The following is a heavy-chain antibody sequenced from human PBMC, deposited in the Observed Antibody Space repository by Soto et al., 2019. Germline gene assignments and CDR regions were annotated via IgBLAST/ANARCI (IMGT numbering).Heavy chain of an antibody. CDR1: GGSLSKYG. Sequence: SVKVSCKASGGSLSKYGISWVRQAPGQGLEWMGAIIPVFGTPNYAQKFQDRVTITADESTTTVYMEVRSLTSEDTAVYYCARGDATKIVVTTYYGMDGWGQATTDTVAS. CDR2: IIPVFGTP. CDR3: ARGDATKIVVTTYYGMDG. V-gene: IGHV1-69*13. D-gene: IGHD4-17*01. J-gene: IGHJ6*01.